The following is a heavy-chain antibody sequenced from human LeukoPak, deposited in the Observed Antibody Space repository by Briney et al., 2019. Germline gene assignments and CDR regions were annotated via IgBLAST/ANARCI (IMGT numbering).Heavy chain of an antibody. J-gene: IGHJ4*02. V-gene: IGHV3-21*01. D-gene: IGHD3-10*01. CDR3: ARESKAYYYGSGGFDY. Sequence: GGSLRLSCAASGFTFSSYAMSWVRQAPGKGLEWVSSISSSSSYIYYADSVKGRFTISRDNAKNSLYLQMNSLRAEDTAVYYCARESKAYYYGSGGFDYWGQGTLVTVSS. CDR1: GFTFSSYA. CDR2: ISSSSSYI.